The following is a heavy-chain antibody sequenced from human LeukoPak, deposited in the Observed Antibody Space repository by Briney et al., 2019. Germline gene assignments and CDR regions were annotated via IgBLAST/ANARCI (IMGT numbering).Heavy chain of an antibody. V-gene: IGHV3-30*04. J-gene: IGHJ6*02. Sequence: GGSLRLSCAASGFTFSSYAMHWVRQAPGKGLEWVAVISYDGSNKYYADSVKGRFTISRDNSKSTLYLQMNSLRAEDTAVYYCASQEAYYYYYGMDVWGQGTLVTVSS. CDR1: GFTFSSYA. CDR2: ISYDGSNK. CDR3: ASQEAYYYYYGMDV.